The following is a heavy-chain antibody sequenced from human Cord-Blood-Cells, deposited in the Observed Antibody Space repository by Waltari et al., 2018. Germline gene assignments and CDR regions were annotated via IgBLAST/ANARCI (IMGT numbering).Heavy chain of an antibody. J-gene: IGHJ4*02. V-gene: IGHV3-30-3*01. D-gene: IGHD6-13*01. CDR3: ARYYSTITIFDY. CDR1: GFTFSSFA. CDR2: ISYDGSNK. Sequence: QVQLVESGGGVVQPGRSLRLSCAVSGFTFSSFAIHGFRQAPGKGLECVAVISYDGSNKYYADSVKGRFTISRDNSKNTLYLQMNSLRAEDTAVYYCARYYSTITIFDYWGQGTLVTVSS.